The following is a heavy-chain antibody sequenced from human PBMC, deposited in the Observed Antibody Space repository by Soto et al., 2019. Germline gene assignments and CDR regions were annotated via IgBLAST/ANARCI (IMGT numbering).Heavy chain of an antibody. Sequence: ASVKVSCKASGYTFTGYYMHWVRQAPGQGLEWMGWINPNSGGTNYAQKFQGWVTMTRDTSISTAYMELSRLRSDDTAVYYCASSTMVRGVIIGYFQHGGQGTLVTVSS. CDR3: ASSTMVRGVIIGYFQH. D-gene: IGHD3-10*01. V-gene: IGHV1-2*04. J-gene: IGHJ1*01. CDR2: INPNSGGT. CDR1: GYTFTGYY.